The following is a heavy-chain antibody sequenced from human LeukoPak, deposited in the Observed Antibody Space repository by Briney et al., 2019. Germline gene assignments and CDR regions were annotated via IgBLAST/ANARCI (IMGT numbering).Heavy chain of an antibody. J-gene: IGHJ4*02. CDR3: ARGTYSGYDQVFDY. V-gene: IGHV4-31*03. Sequence: SQTLSLTCTVSGGSISSGGYYWSWIRPHPGKGLEWIGYIYYSGSTYYNPSLKSRVTISVDTSKNQFSLKLSSVTAADTAVYYCARGTYSGYDQVFDYWGQGTLVTVSS. CDR2: IYYSGST. D-gene: IGHD5-12*01. CDR1: GGSISSGGYY.